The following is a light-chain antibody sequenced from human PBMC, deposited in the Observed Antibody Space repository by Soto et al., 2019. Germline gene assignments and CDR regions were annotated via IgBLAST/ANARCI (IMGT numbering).Light chain of an antibody. V-gene: IGLV2-14*01. CDR1: SSDVGAYDY. CDR3: SSYTTTNTLWV. CDR2: EVS. Sequence: QSALTQPASVSGSPGQSITISCTGTSSDVGAYDYVSWYQQNPGKAPKLIISEVSDRPSGGSNRFSGSKSGNTASLTISGLQAEDEAEYFCSSYTTTNTLWVFGGGTKVTVL. J-gene: IGLJ3*02.